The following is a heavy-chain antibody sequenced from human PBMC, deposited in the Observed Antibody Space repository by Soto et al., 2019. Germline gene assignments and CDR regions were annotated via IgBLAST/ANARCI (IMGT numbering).Heavy chain of an antibody. CDR2: ISYDGGNK. D-gene: IGHD3-22*01. Sequence: QMQLVESGGGVVQPGRSLRLSCAASGFTFSNYGMHWVRQAPGKGLEWVAVISYDGGNKYYADSVKGRFTISRDNPKNPLDLQMNSLKAEDRAVYYCARGDSSGRYYYYYCGMDVWGQGTTVTVSS. CDR3: ARGDSSGRYYYYYCGMDV. CDR1: GFTFSNYG. J-gene: IGHJ6*02. V-gene: IGHV3-30*03.